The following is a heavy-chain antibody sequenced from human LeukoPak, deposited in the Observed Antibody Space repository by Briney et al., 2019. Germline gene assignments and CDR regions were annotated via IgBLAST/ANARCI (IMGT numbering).Heavy chain of an antibody. V-gene: IGHV3-23*01. CDR2: ISGSGDRT. J-gene: IGHJ4*02. Sequence: GGSLRLSCAASGFTFSNYNMNWVRQAPGKGLEWVSTISGSGDRTYYADSVKGRFTISRDNSKNTLFLHMNSLRAEDTAVYSCAKGYYGSGSYGWFDYWGQGTLVTVSS. CDR1: GFTFSNYN. D-gene: IGHD3-10*01. CDR3: AKGYYGSGSYGWFDY.